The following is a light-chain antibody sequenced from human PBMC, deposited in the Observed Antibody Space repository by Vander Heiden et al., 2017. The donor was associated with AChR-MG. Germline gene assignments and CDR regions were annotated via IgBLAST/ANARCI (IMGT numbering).Light chain of an antibody. J-gene: IGKJ1*01. CDR3: QQRSNWPVT. Sequence: EIVLTQSPATLSLSPGERATLSCRASQSVSSYLAWYQQKTGQAPRLLIYDASNRAAGIPVRFSGSGSGTDFTLTISSLEPEDFAVYYCQQRSNWPVTFGPGTKVEIK. CDR2: DAS. CDR1: QSVSSY. V-gene: IGKV3-11*01.